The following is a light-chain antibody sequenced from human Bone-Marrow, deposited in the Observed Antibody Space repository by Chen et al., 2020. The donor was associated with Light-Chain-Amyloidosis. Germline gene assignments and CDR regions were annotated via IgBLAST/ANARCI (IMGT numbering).Light chain of an antibody. CDR2: DDS. J-gene: IGLJ3*02. CDR3: QVWDRSSDRPV. V-gene: IGLV3-21*02. Sequence: SYVLTQPSSVSVAPGQTATIACGGNNIGSTSVHRYQQTPGQAPLLVVYDDSDRPSGIPERLSGSKSGNTATLTISRVEAGDEADYYCQVWDRSSDRPVFGGGTKLTVL. CDR1: NIGSTS.